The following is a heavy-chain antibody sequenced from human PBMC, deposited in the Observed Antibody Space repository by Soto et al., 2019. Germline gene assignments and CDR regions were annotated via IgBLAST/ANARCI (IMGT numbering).Heavy chain of an antibody. V-gene: IGHV1-18*01. CDR1: GYTFTSYG. J-gene: IGHJ6*03. Sequence: QVPLVQSGAEVKKPGASVKVSCKASGYTFTSYGISWVRQAPGQGLEWMGWISAYNGNTNYAQKLQGRDTMTTDTSTSIAYMELRSLRSDDTAVYYCARENGQRFGELLFYMDVWGKGTTVTVSS. CDR2: ISAYNGNT. D-gene: IGHD3-10*01. CDR3: ARENGQRFGELLFYMDV.